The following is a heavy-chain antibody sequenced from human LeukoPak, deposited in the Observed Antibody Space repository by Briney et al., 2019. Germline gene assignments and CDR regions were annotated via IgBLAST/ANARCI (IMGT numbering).Heavy chain of an antibody. CDR3: ARDQMVRGVTEGGDFDY. Sequence: ASVKVSCKVSGYTLTELSMHWVRQAPGKGLEWMGGFDPEDGETIYAQKFQGRVTMTEDTSTGTAYMELRSLRSDDTAVYYCARDQMVRGVTEGGDFDYWGQGTLVTVSS. D-gene: IGHD3-10*01. J-gene: IGHJ4*02. CDR1: GYTLTELS. CDR2: FDPEDGET. V-gene: IGHV1-24*01.